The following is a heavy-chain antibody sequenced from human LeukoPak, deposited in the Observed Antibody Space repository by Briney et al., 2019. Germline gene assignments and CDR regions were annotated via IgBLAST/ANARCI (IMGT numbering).Heavy chain of an antibody. CDR1: GFTFSDSY. CDR2: IRTKTRNYAA. J-gene: IGHJ4*02. CDR3: TRQNCTGGSCSYVDC. Sequence: PGGSLKLSCAASGFTFSDSYMHWVRQASGKGLEWVGPIRTKTRNYAATYAESVKGRFTISRDDSKNTAYLQMNSLKMEDTAVYYCTRQNCTGGSCSYVDCWGQGTLVTVSS. D-gene: IGHD2-8*02. V-gene: IGHV3-73*01.